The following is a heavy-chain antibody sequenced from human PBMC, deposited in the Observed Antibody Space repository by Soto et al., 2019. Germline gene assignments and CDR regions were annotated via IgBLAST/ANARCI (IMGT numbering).Heavy chain of an antibody. J-gene: IGHJ5*02. Sequence: GASVMVSCKASGYTFTSYYMHWVRQAPGQGLEWMGIIHPSSGSTSYAQKFQGRVTMTRDTYTSTVYMELSSLRTEDTAVYYCARDTRGDSNWFDPWGQGTLVNVSS. CDR2: IHPSSGST. CDR1: GYTFTSYY. D-gene: IGHD4-17*01. CDR3: ARDTRGDSNWFDP. V-gene: IGHV1-46*03.